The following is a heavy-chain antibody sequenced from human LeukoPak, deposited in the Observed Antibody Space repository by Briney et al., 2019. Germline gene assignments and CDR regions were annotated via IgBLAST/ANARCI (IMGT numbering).Heavy chain of an antibody. CDR1: GYTFTGYC. D-gene: IGHD6-19*01. CDR2: INPKSGGT. V-gene: IGHV1-2*02. J-gene: IGHJ4*02. CDR3: ARDLGISGWYAPPLGYSDY. Sequence: ASVKVSCKASGYTFTGYCMHWVRQAPGQGLEWMGWINPKSGGTNYAQKFQGRVTMTRDTSISTTYMELSRLRSDDTAVYYCARDLGISGWYAPPLGYSDYWGQGTLVTVSS.